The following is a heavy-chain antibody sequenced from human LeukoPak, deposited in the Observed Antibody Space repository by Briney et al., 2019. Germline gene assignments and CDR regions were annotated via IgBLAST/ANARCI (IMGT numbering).Heavy chain of an antibody. CDR1: EDSVSSNSAA. D-gene: IGHD2-2*01. Sequence: SQTLSLTCVISEDSVSSNSAAWNWIRQSPSRGLEWLGRTSYRSKWYYDYALSVRSRISIHPDTSKNQFSLQLNSVTPEDTAVYFCARGSRHLDHWGQGTLVTVSS. CDR3: ARGSRHLDH. J-gene: IGHJ4*02. V-gene: IGHV6-1*01. CDR2: TSYRSKWYY.